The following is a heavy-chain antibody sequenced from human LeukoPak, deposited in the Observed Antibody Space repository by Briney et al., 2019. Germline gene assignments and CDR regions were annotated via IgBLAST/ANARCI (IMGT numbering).Heavy chain of an antibody. CDR2: ISYDGSNK. V-gene: IGHV3-30*01. CDR3: ARDYGGYKGPFDY. CDR1: GFTFSSYA. J-gene: IGHJ4*02. D-gene: IGHD4-17*01. Sequence: GGSLRLSCAASGFTFSSYAMHWVRQAPGKGLEWVAVISYDGSNKYYADSVKGRFTISRDNSKNTLYLQMNSLRAEDTAVYYSARDYGGYKGPFDYWGQGTLVTVSS.